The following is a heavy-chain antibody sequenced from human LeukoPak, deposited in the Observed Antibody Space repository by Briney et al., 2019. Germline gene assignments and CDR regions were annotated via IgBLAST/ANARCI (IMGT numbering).Heavy chain of an antibody. CDR2: INHSGST. CDR3: ASTDQLGYYYYYMDV. CDR1: GGSFSGYY. J-gene: IGHJ6*03. D-gene: IGHD1-1*01. V-gene: IGHV4-34*01. Sequence: KPSETLSLTCAVYGGSFSGYYWSWIRQPPGKGLEWIGEINHSGSTNYNPSLKSRVTISVDTSKNQFPLKLSSVTAADTAVYYCASTDQLGYYYYYMDVWGKGTTVTISS.